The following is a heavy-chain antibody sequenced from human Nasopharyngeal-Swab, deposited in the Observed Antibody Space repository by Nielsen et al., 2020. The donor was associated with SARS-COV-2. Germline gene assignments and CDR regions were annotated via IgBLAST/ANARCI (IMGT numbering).Heavy chain of an antibody. J-gene: IGHJ6*02. Sequence: GESLKISCAASGFTFNNYNFNWVRQAPGKGLEWVSSISSSSYIYYADSVKGRFTKNSLYLQMNSLRAEDTAVYYCARDGLDYDFWSAYFMDVWGQGTTVTVSS. V-gene: IGHV3-21*01. D-gene: IGHD3-3*01. CDR1: GFTFNNYN. CDR3: ARDGLDYDFWSAYFMDV. CDR2: ISSSSYI.